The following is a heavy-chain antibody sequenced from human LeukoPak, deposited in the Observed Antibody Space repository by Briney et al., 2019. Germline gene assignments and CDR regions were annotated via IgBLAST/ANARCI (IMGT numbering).Heavy chain of an antibody. J-gene: IGHJ4*02. CDR1: GGSFSGYY. CDR3: ARQSQWLALGGIDY. V-gene: IGHV4-34*01. Sequence: SETLSLTCAVYGGSFSGYYWSWIRQPPGKGLEWIGEINHSGSTNYNPSLKSRVTISVDTSKNQFSLKLSSVTAADTAVYYCARQSQWLALGGIDYWGQGTLVTVSS. CDR2: INHSGST. D-gene: IGHD6-19*01.